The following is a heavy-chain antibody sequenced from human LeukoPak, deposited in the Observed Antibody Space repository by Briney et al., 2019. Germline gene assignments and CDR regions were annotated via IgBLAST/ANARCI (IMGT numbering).Heavy chain of an antibody. Sequence: SETLSLTCTVSGGSISSYYWSWIRQPPGKGLEWIGYIYYSGSTNYNPSLKSRVTISVDTSKNQFSPKLSSVTAADTAVYYCARAILTGYRLYYFDYWGQGTLVTVSS. CDR3: ARAILTGYRLYYFDY. CDR2: IYYSGST. V-gene: IGHV4-59*01. CDR1: GGSISSYY. J-gene: IGHJ4*02. D-gene: IGHD3-9*01.